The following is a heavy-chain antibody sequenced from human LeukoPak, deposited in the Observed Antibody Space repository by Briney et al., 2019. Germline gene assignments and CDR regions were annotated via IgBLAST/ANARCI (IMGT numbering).Heavy chain of an antibody. V-gene: IGHV4-38-2*01. J-gene: IGHJ4*02. CDR1: GYSINSGYY. D-gene: IGHD1-1*01. Sequence: PSETLSPTCAVSGYSINSGYYWGWIRQPPGKGLEWIGSMYHSGGTYYNPSPKSRVTLSVDTSKNQFSLKLSSVTAADTAVYYCARRIGTSYFDYWGQGTLVTVSP. CDR3: ARRIGTSYFDY. CDR2: MYHSGGT.